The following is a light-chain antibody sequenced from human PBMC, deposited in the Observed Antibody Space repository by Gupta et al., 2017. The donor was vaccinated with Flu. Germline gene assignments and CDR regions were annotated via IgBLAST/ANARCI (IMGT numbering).Light chain of an antibody. J-gene: IGKJ2*03. CDR3: QQHTHWPAYS. CDR2: YAS. CDR1: QSVDNF. V-gene: IGKV3-11*01. Sequence: PTLSLAPVGSAPLTCTASQSVDNFLSWYQQRPRQAPSLLIYYASNRAPGIPARFIGSGSGTDFILTISSLEPEDFAVYYCQQHTHWPAYSFGQGTKLEI.